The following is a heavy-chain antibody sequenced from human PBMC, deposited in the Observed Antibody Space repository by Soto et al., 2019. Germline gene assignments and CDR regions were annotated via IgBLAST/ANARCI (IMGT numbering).Heavy chain of an antibody. CDR3: ARGYNWNDASHSAFDI. CDR1: GYTFTGYY. J-gene: IGHJ3*02. Sequence: QVPLVQSGAEVKKPGASVKVSCKATGYTFTGYYMHWVRQAPGQGLEWMGWINPNSGGTNYAQKFQGWVTMTRDTAIRTAYMELSRLRSDDTAVYYCARGYNWNDASHSAFDIWGQGTMFTVSS. V-gene: IGHV1-2*04. CDR2: INPNSGGT. D-gene: IGHD1-1*01.